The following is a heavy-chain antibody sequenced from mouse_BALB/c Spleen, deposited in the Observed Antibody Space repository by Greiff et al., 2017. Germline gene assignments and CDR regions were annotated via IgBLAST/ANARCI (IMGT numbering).Heavy chain of an antibody. D-gene: IGHD2-10*01. Sequence: VQLKESGPELVKPGASVKIPCKASGYTFTDYNMDWVKQSHGKSLEWIGDINPNNGGTIYNQKFKGKATLTVDKSSSTAYMELRSLTSEDTAVYYCATYYGNRAWFAYWGQGTLVTVSA. CDR3: ATYYGNRAWFAY. V-gene: IGHV1-18*01. CDR1: GYTFTDYN. J-gene: IGHJ3*01. CDR2: INPNNGGT.